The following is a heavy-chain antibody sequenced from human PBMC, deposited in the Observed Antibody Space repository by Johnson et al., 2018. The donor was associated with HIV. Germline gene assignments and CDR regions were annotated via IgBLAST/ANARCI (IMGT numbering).Heavy chain of an antibody. V-gene: IGHV3-30-3*01. J-gene: IGHJ3*02. CDR1: GFTFSSHA. CDR3: AVGLNTDAFDI. D-gene: IGHD3/OR15-3a*01. Sequence: QVQLVEYGGGVVQPGRSLRLSCAASGFTFSSHAMHWVRQAPGKGLEWVAFISYDGSNKYYADSVKGRFTISRDNSKNTLYLQMNSLRAEDTAVYYCAVGLNTDAFDIWGQGTMVTVSS. CDR2: ISYDGSNK.